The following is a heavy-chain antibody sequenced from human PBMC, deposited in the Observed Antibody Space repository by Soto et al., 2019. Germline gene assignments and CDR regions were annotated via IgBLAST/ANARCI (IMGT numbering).Heavy chain of an antibody. CDR3: ARDPAFCGDDCSRELAV. CDR2: IYNLGST. CDR1: GDSISSADYY. J-gene: IGHJ4*02. Sequence: SETLSLTCTVSGDSISSADYYWSWIRQAPGKGMEWVGYIYNLGSTYYNPSLKSRLTMSLDTSKKQFSLKLSSVTAADTAMYYCARDPAFCGDDCSRELAVWGQGIQVTVSS. D-gene: IGHD2-21*02. V-gene: IGHV4-30-4*01.